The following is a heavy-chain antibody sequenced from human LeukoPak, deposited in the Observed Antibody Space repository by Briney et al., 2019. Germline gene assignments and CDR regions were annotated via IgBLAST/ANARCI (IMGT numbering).Heavy chain of an antibody. CDR3: ASSTNYYDSSGYID. Sequence: SETLSLTCTVSGYSISSGYYWGWIRQPPGKGLEWIGSIYHSGSTYYNPSLKSRVTMSVDTSKNQFSLKLSSVTAADTAVYYCASSTNYYDSSGYIDWGQGTLVTVSS. J-gene: IGHJ4*02. V-gene: IGHV4-38-2*02. D-gene: IGHD3-22*01. CDR1: GYSISSGYY. CDR2: IYHSGST.